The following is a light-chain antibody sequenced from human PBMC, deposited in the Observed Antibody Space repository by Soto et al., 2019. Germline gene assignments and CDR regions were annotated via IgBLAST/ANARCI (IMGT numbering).Light chain of an antibody. CDR1: SSDVAGSDY. CDR3: SSFARGDNPHVL. J-gene: IGLJ2*01. V-gene: IGLV2-8*01. CDR2: EVT. Sequence: QSALTQPPSASGSPGQSVTISCTGTSSDVAGSDYVSWYQQHTGKAPKLIIYEVTKRPAGVPDRFSGSKSGNTASLTVSGLQADDESYYYCSSFARGDNPHVLFGGGTKVTVL.